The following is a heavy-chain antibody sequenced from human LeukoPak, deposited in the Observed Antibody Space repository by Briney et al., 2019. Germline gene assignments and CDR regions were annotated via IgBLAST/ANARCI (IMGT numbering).Heavy chain of an antibody. CDR1: GYTFTSYV. CDR2: MNPNSGNT. D-gene: IGHD3-22*01. J-gene: IGHJ6*02. Sequence: ASVKVSCKASGYTFTSYVINWVRQATGQGLEWMGWMNPNSGNTGYAQKFQGRVTMTRNTSISTAYMELSSLRSEDTAVYYCARMHYYDSSGYYPNPGYYGMDVWGQGTTVTVSS. CDR3: ARMHYYDSSGYYPNPGYYGMDV. V-gene: IGHV1-8*01.